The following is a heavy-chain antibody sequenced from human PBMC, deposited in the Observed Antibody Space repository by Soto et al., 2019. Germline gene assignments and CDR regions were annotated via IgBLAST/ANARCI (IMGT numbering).Heavy chain of an antibody. Sequence: QLQLQESGPGLVKPSETLSLTCTVSGGSISSSSYYWGWIRQPPGKGLEWIGSIYYSGSTYYNPSLKSRVPLSVDTSKNQCSLKLSSVTAADTAVYYCARHAYYDILTGPFDPWGQGTLVTVSS. CDR1: GGSISSSSYY. D-gene: IGHD3-9*01. J-gene: IGHJ5*02. CDR2: IYYSGST. CDR3: ARHAYYDILTGPFDP. V-gene: IGHV4-39*01.